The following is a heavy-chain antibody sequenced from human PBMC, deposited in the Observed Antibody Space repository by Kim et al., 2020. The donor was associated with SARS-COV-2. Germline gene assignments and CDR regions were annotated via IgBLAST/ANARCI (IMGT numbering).Heavy chain of an antibody. CDR1: GDSISRSSNH. CDR2: INDRSNT. CDR3: ARLVSENSAVEY. Sequence: SETLSLTCTVSGDSISRSSNHWGWIRPPPFPFLLFLVRINDRSNTTYNPSLKSRVTISVDTSKNQFSLKMRSVTAADTAVYYCARLVSENSAVEYWGQGT. J-gene: IGHJ4*02. V-gene: IGHV4-39*01.